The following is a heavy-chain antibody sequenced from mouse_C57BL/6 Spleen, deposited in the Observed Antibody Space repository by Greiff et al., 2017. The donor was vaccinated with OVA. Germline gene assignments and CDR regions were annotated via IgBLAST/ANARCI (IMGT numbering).Heavy chain of an antibody. CDR1: GYTFTSYG. Sequence: QVQLKQSGAELARPGASVKLSCKASGYTFTSYGISWVKQRTGQGLEWIGEIYPRSGNTYYNEKFKGKATLTADKSSSTAYMELRSLTSEDSAVYFCARSGGDSSGYGAWFAYWGQGTLVTVSA. D-gene: IGHD3-2*02. CDR2: IYPRSGNT. CDR3: ARSGGDSSGYGAWFAY. J-gene: IGHJ3*01. V-gene: IGHV1-81*01.